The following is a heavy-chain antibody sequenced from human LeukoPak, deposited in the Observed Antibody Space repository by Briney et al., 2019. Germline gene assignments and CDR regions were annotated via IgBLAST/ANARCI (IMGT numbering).Heavy chain of an antibody. J-gene: IGHJ6*02. Sequence: GESLKISCKGSGYSFTSYWIGWVRQMPGKGLEWMGIIYPGDSDTRYSPSFQGQVTISADKSISTAYLQWSSLKASDTAMYYCARVIQGTPPDYYYYGVDVWGQGTTVTVPS. CDR3: ARVIQGTPPDYYYYGVDV. V-gene: IGHV5-51*01. D-gene: IGHD2-15*01. CDR2: IYPGDSDT. CDR1: GYSFTSYW.